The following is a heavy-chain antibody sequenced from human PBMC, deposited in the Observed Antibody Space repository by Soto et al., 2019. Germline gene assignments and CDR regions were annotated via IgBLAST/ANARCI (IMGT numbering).Heavy chain of an antibody. CDR1: GGTFSSYA. J-gene: IGHJ6*02. V-gene: IGHV1-69*12. Sequence: QVQLVQSGAEVKKPGSSVKVSCKASGGTFSSYAISWVRQAPGQGLEWMGGIIPIFGTANYAQKFQGRVTITADESTSTAYMELSSLRSEDTTVYYCARDDYDILTPDYYYGMDVWGQGTTVTVSS. CDR3: ARDDYDILTPDYYYGMDV. D-gene: IGHD3-9*01. CDR2: IIPIFGTA.